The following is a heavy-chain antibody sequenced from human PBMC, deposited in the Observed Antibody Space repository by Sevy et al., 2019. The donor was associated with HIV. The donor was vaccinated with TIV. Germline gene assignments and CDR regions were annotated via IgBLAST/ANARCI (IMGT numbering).Heavy chain of an antibody. CDR1: GFTFTSYE. V-gene: IGHV3-48*03. CDR3: ARDLPLSATTVPHFDC. D-gene: IGHD4-17*01. CDR2: ISNSGTTI. Sequence: GGSLRLSCAASGFTFTSYEMNWVRQAPGKGLEWLSYISNSGTTIYYSDSVKGRFTISRDNARNSLYLQMSSLRAEDTAVYYCARDLPLSATTVPHFDCWGQGTLVTVSS. J-gene: IGHJ4*02.